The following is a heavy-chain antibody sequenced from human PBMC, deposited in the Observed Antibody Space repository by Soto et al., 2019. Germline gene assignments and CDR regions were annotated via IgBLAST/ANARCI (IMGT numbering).Heavy chain of an antibody. CDR3: ARVKDRYSYGRKPYNWFDP. CDR2: IIPIFGTA. J-gene: IGHJ5*02. D-gene: IGHD5-18*01. Sequence: ASVKVSCKASGGTFSSYAISWVRQAPGQGLEWMGGIIPIFGTANYAQKFQGRVTITADESTSTAYMELSSLRSEDTAVYYCARVKDRYSYGRKPYNWFDPWGQGTLVTVSS. V-gene: IGHV1-69*13. CDR1: GGTFSSYA.